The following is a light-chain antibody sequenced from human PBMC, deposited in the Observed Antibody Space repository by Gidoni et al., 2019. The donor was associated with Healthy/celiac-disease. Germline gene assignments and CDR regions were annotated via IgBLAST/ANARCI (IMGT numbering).Light chain of an antibody. CDR1: QSISSY. CDR2: AAS. CDR3: QQSYSTPLT. V-gene: IGKV1-39*01. J-gene: IGKJ3*01. Sequence: DIQMTQSPSSLSASVGDRVTITCQASQSISSYLHWYQQKPGKAPKLLIYAASSLQSGVPSRFSGSGSGTDFTLTISSLQPEDFATYYCQQSYSTPLTFGPGTKVDIK.